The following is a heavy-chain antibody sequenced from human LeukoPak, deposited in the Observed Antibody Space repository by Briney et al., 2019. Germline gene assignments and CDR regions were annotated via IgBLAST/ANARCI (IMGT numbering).Heavy chain of an antibody. V-gene: IGHV3-21*01. D-gene: IGHD4/OR15-4a*01. J-gene: IGHJ5*02. CDR2: IGTGSTSI. CDR1: GFTFSSHT. Sequence: GGSLRLSCATSGFTFSSHTMNWVRQAPGKGLEWVSSIGTGSTSIYYADSVKGRFTISRDNARNSLYLQMNSLRAEDTAVYYCARIPNSANFPNWFDPWGQGTLVIVSS. CDR3: ARIPNSANFPNWFDP.